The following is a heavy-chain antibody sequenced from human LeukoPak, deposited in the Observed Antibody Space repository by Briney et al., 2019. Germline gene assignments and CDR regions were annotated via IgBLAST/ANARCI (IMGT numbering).Heavy chain of an antibody. V-gene: IGHV4-34*01. CDR3: ARRVCSSPSCQMLDY. CDR2: INLSGST. Sequence: SETLSLTCAVYGGSFSGYYWSWIRQPPGKGLEWIGEINLSGSTNYNPSLKSQVTISVDTSKNQCSLKLRPVTASDTAVYYCARRVCSSPSCQMLDYGGQGTVVTVSS. D-gene: IGHD2-2*01. J-gene: IGHJ4*02. CDR1: GGSFSGYY.